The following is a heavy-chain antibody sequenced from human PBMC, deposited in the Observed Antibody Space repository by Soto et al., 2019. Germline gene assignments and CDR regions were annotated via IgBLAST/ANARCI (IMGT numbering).Heavy chain of an antibody. V-gene: IGHV4-39*01. CDR1: GGSISSSSYY. J-gene: IGHJ4*02. D-gene: IGHD3-9*01. Sequence: QLQLQESGPGLVKPSETLSLTCTVSGGSISSSSYYWGWIRQPPGKGLEWIGSIYYSGSTYYNPSLKSRVTIAVETSKNQFSLKLSSVSAADTAVYYCARATYYDILTGYYPDYWGQGTLVTVSS. CDR3: ARATYYDILTGYYPDY. CDR2: IYYSGST.